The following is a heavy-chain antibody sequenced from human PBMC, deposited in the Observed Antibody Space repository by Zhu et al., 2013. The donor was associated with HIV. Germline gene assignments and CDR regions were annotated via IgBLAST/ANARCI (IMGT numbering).Heavy chain of an antibody. J-gene: IGHJ6*02. V-gene: IGHV1-24*01. D-gene: IGHD5-18*01. CDR1: GYTLTELS. CDR2: FDPEDGET. Sequence: QVQLVQSGAEVKKPGASVKVSCKVSGYTLTELSMHWVRQAPGKGLEWMGGFDPEDGETIYAQKFQGRVTMTEDTSTDTAYMELSSPRSEDTALYYCARVTSGYSYALGGYYYGMDVWGQGTTVTVSS. CDR3: ARVTSGYSYALGGYYYGMDV.